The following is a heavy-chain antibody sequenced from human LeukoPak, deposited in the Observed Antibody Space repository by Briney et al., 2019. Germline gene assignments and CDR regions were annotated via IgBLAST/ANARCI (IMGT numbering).Heavy chain of an antibody. CDR2: INHSGST. CDR1: GGSFSGYY. D-gene: IGHD3-10*01. Sequence: SETLSLTCAVYGGSFSGYYWSWIRQPLGKGLEWIGGINHSGSTNYNPSLKSRVTISVDTSKNQFSLKLSSVTAADTAVYYCARAPMVRGVNNYYYYMDVWGKGTTVTVSS. CDR3: ARAPMVRGVNNYYYYMDV. V-gene: IGHV4-34*01. J-gene: IGHJ6*03.